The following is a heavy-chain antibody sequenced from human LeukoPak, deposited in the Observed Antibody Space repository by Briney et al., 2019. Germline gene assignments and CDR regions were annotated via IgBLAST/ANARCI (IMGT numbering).Heavy chain of an antibody. D-gene: IGHD3-10*01. V-gene: IGHV3-23*01. CDR2: ISGSGGST. CDR3: AKGVNYYGSGTVTNDY. J-gene: IGHJ4*02. CDR1: GLTLSGYW. Sequence: GGSLRLSCAASGLTLSGYWMHWVRQAPGKGLVWVSAISGSGGSTYYADSVKGRFTISRDNSKNTLYLQMNSLRAEDTAVYYCAKGVNYYGSGTVTNDYWGQGTLVTVSS.